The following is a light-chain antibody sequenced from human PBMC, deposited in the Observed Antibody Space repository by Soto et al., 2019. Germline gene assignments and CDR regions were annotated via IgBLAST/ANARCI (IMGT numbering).Light chain of an antibody. Sequence: EFVLTQSPGTLSLSPGERATLSCSASQSVSSSYLAWYQQKPGQAPRLLIYGASSRATGIPDRFSGSGSGTDFTLTISRLEPEDFAVYYCQQYGSSPLTFGQGTKVDIK. CDR3: QQYGSSPLT. J-gene: IGKJ1*01. CDR1: QSVSSSY. CDR2: GAS. V-gene: IGKV3-20*01.